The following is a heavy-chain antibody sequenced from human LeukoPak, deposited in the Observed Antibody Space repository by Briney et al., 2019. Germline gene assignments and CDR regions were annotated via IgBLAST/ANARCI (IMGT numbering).Heavy chain of an antibody. CDR3: ARASSDIVVVPAATDNWFDP. CDR2: MNPNSGNT. Sequence: ASVTVSCKASGYTFTSYDINWVRQAPGQGLEWMGWMNPNSGNTGYAQKFQGRVTMTRNTSISTAYMELSSLRSEDTAVYYCARASSDIVVVPAATDNWFDPWGQGTLVTVSS. V-gene: IGHV1-8*01. CDR1: GYTFTSYD. J-gene: IGHJ5*02. D-gene: IGHD2-2*01.